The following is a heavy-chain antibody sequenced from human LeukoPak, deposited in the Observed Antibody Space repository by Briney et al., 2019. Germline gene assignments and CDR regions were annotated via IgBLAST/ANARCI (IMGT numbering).Heavy chain of an antibody. Sequence: PGGSLRLSCAASGFTFSSYAMSWVRQAPGKGLEWVSAISGSGGSTYYADSVKGRFTISRDNSKNTLYLQMNSLRAEDTAVYYCAKSSRGSTLYYYYYYMDVWGKGTTVTVSS. CDR2: ISGSGGST. D-gene: IGHD3-10*01. CDR3: AKSSRGSTLYYYYYYMDV. J-gene: IGHJ6*03. V-gene: IGHV3-23*01. CDR1: GFTFSSYA.